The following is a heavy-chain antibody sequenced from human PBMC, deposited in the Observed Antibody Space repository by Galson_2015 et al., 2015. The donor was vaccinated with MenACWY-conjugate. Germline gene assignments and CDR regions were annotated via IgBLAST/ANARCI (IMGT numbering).Heavy chain of an antibody. V-gene: IGHV2-70*01. CDR1: GFSLSTSGMC. CDR2: IAWDDDK. D-gene: IGHD3-16*01. CDR3: ARLYYDYGTPHGLDY. J-gene: IGHJ4*02. Sequence: PALVKPTQTLTLTCTFSGFSLSTSGMCVSWIRQPPGKALEWLALIAWDDDKYYSTSLKTRLTISKDPSKNQVVLTMTNMDPVDTATYYCARLYYDYGTPHGLDYWGQGTLVTVSS.